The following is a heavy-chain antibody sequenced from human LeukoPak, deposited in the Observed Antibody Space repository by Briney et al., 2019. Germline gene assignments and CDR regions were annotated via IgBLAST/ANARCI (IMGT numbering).Heavy chain of an antibody. J-gene: IGHJ4*02. CDR3: ARLYYDTSGYYYGNYFDY. CDR1: GFTFSRYW. V-gene: IGHV3-7*01. Sequence: GGSLRLSCAASGFTFSRYWMSWVRQAPGKGLEWVANIKQDGSEKYYVDSVRGRFTISRDNAKNSLYLQMNSLRAEDTALYYCARLYYDTSGYYYGNYFDYWGQGTLVTVSS. CDR2: IKQDGSEK. D-gene: IGHD3-22*01.